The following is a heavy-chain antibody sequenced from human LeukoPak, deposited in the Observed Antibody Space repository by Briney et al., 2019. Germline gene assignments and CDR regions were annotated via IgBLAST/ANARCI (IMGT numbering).Heavy chain of an antibody. CDR1: GFTFSSYG. CDR3: ARGLTDYYLDY. Sequence: GGSLRLSCAASGFTFSSYGMSWVRQAPGKGPEWVSAISGSGGSTYYADSVKGRFTISRDNSKNTLYLQMNSLRAEDTAVYYCARGLTDYYLDYWGQGTLVTVSS. D-gene: IGHD3-9*01. CDR2: ISGSGGST. J-gene: IGHJ4*02. V-gene: IGHV3-23*01.